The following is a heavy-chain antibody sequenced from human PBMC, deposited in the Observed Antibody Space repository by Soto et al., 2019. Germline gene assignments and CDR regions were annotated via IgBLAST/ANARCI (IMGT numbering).Heavy chain of an antibody. CDR1: GDSVSSNSAA. Sequence: SQTLSLTCAISGDSVSSNSAAWNWIRQSPSRGLEWLGRTYYRSKWYNDYAVSVKSRITINPDTSKNQFSLQLNSVTPEDTAVYYCARSIAVAGQVHDYYYGMDVWGQGTTVTVSS. J-gene: IGHJ6*02. V-gene: IGHV6-1*01. CDR2: TYYRSKWYN. CDR3: ARSIAVAGQVHDYYYGMDV. D-gene: IGHD6-19*01.